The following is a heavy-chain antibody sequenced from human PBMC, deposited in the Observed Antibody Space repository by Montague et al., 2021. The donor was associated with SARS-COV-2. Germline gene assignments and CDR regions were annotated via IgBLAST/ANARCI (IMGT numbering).Heavy chain of an antibody. J-gene: IGHJ4*02. D-gene: IGHD3-16*01. CDR3: ARDAYKAAWYFDL. CDR1: GFALGGHS. Sequence: LRLSCAASGFALGGHSVHWVRQAPGRGLVWLGDISHDGTIEDYADPVKGRFAISRDNAENTVYLQMNSLRVEDTAVYYCARDAYKAAWYFDLWGRGTLVTVSS. V-gene: IGHV3-30*03. CDR2: ISHDGTIE.